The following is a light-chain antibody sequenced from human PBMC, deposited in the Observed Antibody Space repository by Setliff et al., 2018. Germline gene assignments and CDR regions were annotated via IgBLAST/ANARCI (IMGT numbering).Light chain of an antibody. CDR2: AVS. J-gene: IGLJ1*01. Sequence: QSALTQPASVSGSPGQSITISCSGTGRDVGSYDLVSWYQQHPGKAPKLIIYAVSDRPSGVSHRFSGSKSGNTAYLTIPGLRTEDEADYYCNAYSADTTYVFGSGTKGTV. V-gene: IGLV2-14*03. CDR3: NAYSADTTYV. CDR1: GRDVGSYDL.